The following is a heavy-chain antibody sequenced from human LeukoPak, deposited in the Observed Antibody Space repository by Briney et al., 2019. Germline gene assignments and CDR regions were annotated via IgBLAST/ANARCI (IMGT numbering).Heavy chain of an antibody. D-gene: IGHD3-10*01. CDR1: GFTFDDYA. J-gene: IGHJ5*02. CDR3: AKEVDSYYYSPWFDP. CDR2: IRYDGSNK. V-gene: IGHV3-30*02. Sequence: PGGSLRLSCAASGFTFDDYAMHWVRQAPGKGLEWVAFIRYDGSNKYYADSVKGRFTISRDNSKNTLYLQMNSLRAEDTAVYYCAKEVDSYYYSPWFDPWGQGTLVTVSS.